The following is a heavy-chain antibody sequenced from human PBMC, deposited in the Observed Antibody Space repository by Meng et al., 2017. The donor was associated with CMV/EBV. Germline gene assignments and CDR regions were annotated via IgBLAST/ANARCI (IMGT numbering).Heavy chain of an antibody. Sequence: SSRYTFTGYSLHWVRPAPGQGLAWMGWINPNSGGTHYAQKFQGRVTMTRDTSISTAYMELSRLRSDDTAVYYCARVSSSEGGIDYWGQGTLVTVSS. CDR1: RYTFTGYS. V-gene: IGHV1-2*02. CDR3: ARVSSSEGGIDY. D-gene: IGHD6-6*01. CDR2: INPNSGGT. J-gene: IGHJ4*02.